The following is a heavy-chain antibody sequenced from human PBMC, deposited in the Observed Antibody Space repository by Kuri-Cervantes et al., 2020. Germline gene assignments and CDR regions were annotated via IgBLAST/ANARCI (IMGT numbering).Heavy chain of an antibody. D-gene: IGHD6-19*01. CDR3: AKEGVAVAGMYYYYMDV. Sequence: GESLKISCAASGFTFSSYAMHWVRQAPGKGLEWVSSISSSSSYIYYADSVKGRFTISRDNAKNSLYLQMYSLRAEDTAVYYCAKEGVAVAGMYYYYMDVWGKGTTVTVSS. J-gene: IGHJ6*03. CDR1: GFTFSSYA. CDR2: ISSSSSYI. V-gene: IGHV3-21*04.